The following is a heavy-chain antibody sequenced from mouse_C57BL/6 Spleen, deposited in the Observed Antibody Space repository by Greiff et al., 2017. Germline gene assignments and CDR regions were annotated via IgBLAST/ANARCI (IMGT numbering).Heavy chain of an antibody. D-gene: IGHD3-2*02. V-gene: IGHV10-1*01. CDR1: GFSFNTYA. CDR2: IRSKSNNYAT. Sequence: EVQLQESGGGLVQPKGSLKLSCAASGFSFNTYAMNWVRQAPGKGLEWVARIRSKSNNYATYYADSVKDRFTISRDDSESMLYLQMNNLKTEETAMYYCVRQLRLPYYAMDYWGQGTSVTVSS. J-gene: IGHJ4*01. CDR3: VRQLRLPYYAMDY.